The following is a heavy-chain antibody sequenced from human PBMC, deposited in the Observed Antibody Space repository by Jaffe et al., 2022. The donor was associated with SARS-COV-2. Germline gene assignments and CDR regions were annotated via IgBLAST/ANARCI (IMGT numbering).Heavy chain of an antibody. Sequence: EVRLVESGGGLVKPGGSLRLSCAASGFTFTNAWVTWVRQAPGKGLEWVGRIKSKTDGGTTEYAAPVKGRFTISRDDSKNTVFLQMNSLKTEDTAVYYCTTVRHISSWTALDYWGQGTLVTVSS. CDR2: IKSKTDGGTT. CDR1: GFTFTNAW. J-gene: IGHJ4*02. CDR3: TTVRHISSWTALDY. V-gene: IGHV3-15*01. D-gene: IGHD6-13*01.